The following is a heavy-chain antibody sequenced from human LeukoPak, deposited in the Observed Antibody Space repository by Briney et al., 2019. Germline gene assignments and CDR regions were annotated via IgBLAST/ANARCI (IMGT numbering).Heavy chain of an antibody. CDR3: AREGGLAAGLNDAFDI. CDR1: GGSISSYC. Sequence: SETLSLTCTVSGGSISSYCWSWIRQPPGKGLEWIGYIYYSGSTNYNPSLKSRVTISVDTSKNQFSLKLSSVTAADTAVYYCAREGGLAAGLNDAFDIWGQGTMVTVSS. J-gene: IGHJ3*02. V-gene: IGHV4-59*01. CDR2: IYYSGST. D-gene: IGHD6-13*01.